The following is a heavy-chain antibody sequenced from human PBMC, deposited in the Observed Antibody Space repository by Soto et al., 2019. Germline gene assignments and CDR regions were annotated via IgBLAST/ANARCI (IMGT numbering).Heavy chain of an antibody. CDR2: ISAYNGNT. J-gene: IGHJ5*02. D-gene: IGHD3-10*01. Sequence: QVQLVQSGPEVKKPGASVKVSCKASAYTFTSYGITWVRQAPGQGLDWMGWISAYNGNTNYAQKFQDRVTMATDTSTSTAYMELRSLTSDDTAVYYCARDYGSGSYRFDPWGQGTLVTVSS. CDR3: ARDYGSGSYRFDP. V-gene: IGHV1-18*01. CDR1: AYTFTSYG.